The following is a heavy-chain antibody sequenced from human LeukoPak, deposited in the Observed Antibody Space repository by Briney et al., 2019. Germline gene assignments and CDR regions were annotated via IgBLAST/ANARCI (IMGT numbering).Heavy chain of an antibody. CDR1: GFTFSSYS. CDR2: ISSSSSTI. CDR3: ARGYSSSWYLSFDI. Sequence: GGSLRLSCAASGFTFSSYSMNWVRQALGKGLEWVSYISSSSSTIYYADSVKGRFTISRDNAKNSLYLQMNSLRAEDTAVYYCARGYSSSWYLSFDIWGQGTMVTVSS. D-gene: IGHD6-13*01. V-gene: IGHV3-48*01. J-gene: IGHJ3*02.